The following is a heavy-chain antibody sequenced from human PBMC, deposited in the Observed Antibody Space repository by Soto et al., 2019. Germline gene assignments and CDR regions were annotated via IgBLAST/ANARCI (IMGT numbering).Heavy chain of an antibody. CDR2: LWYDGSTK. V-gene: IGHV3-33*01. Sequence: GGSLRLSCAASGFTFSSYGIHWVRQAPGKGLEWVAVLWYDGSTKYYADSVKGRFTISRDSSNNTLFLQMNSLRAEDTAVYYCARDPNYGSGTYCLDYWGQGTLVTVSS. D-gene: IGHD3-10*01. CDR1: GFTFSSYG. CDR3: ARDPNYGSGTYCLDY. J-gene: IGHJ4*02.